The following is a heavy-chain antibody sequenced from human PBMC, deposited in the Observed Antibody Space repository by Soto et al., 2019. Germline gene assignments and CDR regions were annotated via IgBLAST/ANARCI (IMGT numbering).Heavy chain of an antibody. CDR1: GGSFSGYY. D-gene: IGHD6-6*01. CDR2: INHSGST. CDR3: ARGYSSSSWAFDY. Sequence: LSLTCAVYGGSFSGYYWSWIRQPPGKGLEWIGGINHSGSTNYNPSLKSRVTISVDTSKNQFSLKLSSVTAADTAVYYCARGYSSSSWAFDYWGQGTLVTVSS. J-gene: IGHJ4*02. V-gene: IGHV4-34*01.